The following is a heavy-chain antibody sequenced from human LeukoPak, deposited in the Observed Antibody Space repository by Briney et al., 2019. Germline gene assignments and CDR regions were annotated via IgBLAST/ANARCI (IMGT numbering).Heavy chain of an antibody. CDR2: IYYSGST. V-gene: IGHV4-59*08. CDR1: GGSINNYY. D-gene: IGHD4-17*01. CDR3: ARTTVHGDLDY. J-gene: IGHJ4*02. Sequence: SETLSLTCTVSGGSINNYYWSWIPQPPGKGLEWIAYIYYSGSTNYNPSLKSRVTISVDTSKNQFSLRLTSVTAADTAVYYCARTTVHGDLDYWGQGTLVTVSS.